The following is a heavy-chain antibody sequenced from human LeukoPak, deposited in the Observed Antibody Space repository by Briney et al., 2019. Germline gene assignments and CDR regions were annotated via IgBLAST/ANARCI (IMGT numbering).Heavy chain of an antibody. CDR3: ARDSKEQGVDP. V-gene: IGHV4-59*01. CDR1: GGSFSGYY. CDR2: IYYSGST. Sequence: SETLSLTCAVYGGSFSGYYWSWIRQPPGKGLEWIGYIYYSGSTNYNPSLKSRVTTSVDTSKNQFSLKLSSVTAADTAVYYCARDSKEQGVDPWGQGTLVTVSS. J-gene: IGHJ5*02.